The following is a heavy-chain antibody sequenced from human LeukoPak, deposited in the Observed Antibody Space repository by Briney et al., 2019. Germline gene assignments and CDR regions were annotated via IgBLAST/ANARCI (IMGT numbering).Heavy chain of an antibody. CDR3: VKEGVYGSGSYYRSYYFDY. Sequence: GGSLRLSCAASGFTFDDYAIHWVRQAPGKGLEWVSGISWNSGTIGYADSVKGRFTISRDNPKNSLYLQMNSLRAEDTAFYYCVKEGVYGSGSYYRSYYFDYWGQGTLVTVSS. D-gene: IGHD3-10*01. V-gene: IGHV3-9*01. CDR1: GFTFDDYA. CDR2: ISWNSGTI. J-gene: IGHJ4*02.